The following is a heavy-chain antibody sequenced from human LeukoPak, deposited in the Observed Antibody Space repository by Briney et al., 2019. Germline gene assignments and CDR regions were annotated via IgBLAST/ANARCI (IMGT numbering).Heavy chain of an antibody. J-gene: IGHJ4*02. CDR3: ASSNDYGDYVGFDY. CDR1: CSSYW. Sequence: CSSYWIGWVRQMPGKGLEWMGIIYPGDSDTRYSPSFQGQVTISADKSISTAYLQWSSLKASDTAMYYCASSNDYGDYVGFDYWGQGTLVTVSS. D-gene: IGHD4-17*01. V-gene: IGHV5-51*01. CDR2: IYPGDSDT.